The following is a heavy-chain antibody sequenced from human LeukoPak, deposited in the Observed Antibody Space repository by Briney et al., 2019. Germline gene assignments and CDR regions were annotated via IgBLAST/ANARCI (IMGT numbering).Heavy chain of an antibody. J-gene: IGHJ4*02. CDR1: GFTFNNCA. D-gene: IGHD3-22*01. CDR3: AKAAAGSRVMRVVVIKVYYFDY. V-gene: IGHV3-23*01. CDR2: ISGSGGST. Sequence: GGSLRLSCAASGFTFNNCAMSWVRQAPGKGLEWVSGISGSGGSTYYTDSVKGRFTVSRDNSKNTLYLQMNSLRAEDTAIYYCAKAAAGSRVMRVVVIKVYYFDYWGQGTLVTVSS.